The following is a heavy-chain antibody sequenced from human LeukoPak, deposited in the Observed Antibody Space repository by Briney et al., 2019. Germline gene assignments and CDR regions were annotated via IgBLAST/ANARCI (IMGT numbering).Heavy chain of an antibody. CDR3: ARAEDTAY. Sequence: ASVKVSCKASGYIFTGYYIHWVRQAPGQGLEWMGGIIPIFGTANYAQKFQGRVTITADESTSTAYMELSSLRSEDTAVYYCARAEDTAYWGQGTLVTVSS. J-gene: IGHJ4*02. V-gene: IGHV1-69*13. CDR1: GYIFTGYY. CDR2: IIPIFGTA. D-gene: IGHD5-18*01.